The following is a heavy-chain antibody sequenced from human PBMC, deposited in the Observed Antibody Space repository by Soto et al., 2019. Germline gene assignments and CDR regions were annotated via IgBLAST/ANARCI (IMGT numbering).Heavy chain of an antibody. CDR3: ARLKRDGGGSGTYIHG. Sequence: EVQLVQSGAEVKKPGESLKISCKGSGYSFTSYWIGWVRQMPGKGLEWMGIIYPGDSDTRYSPSFQGQVTISADKSISTACLQWGSLRASDTAMYYCARLKRDGGGSGTYIHGWGQGPLVTVSS. J-gene: IGHJ4*02. CDR2: IYPGDSDT. V-gene: IGHV5-51*03. CDR1: GYSFTSYW. D-gene: IGHD3-10*01.